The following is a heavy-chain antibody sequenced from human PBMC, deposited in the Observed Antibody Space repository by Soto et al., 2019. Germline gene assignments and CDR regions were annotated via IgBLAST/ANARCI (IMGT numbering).Heavy chain of an antibody. D-gene: IGHD3-9*01. Sequence: QVQLVQSGAEVQKPGASVKVSCKASGYTFTSYGIIWVRQAPGQGLEWMGWISAYNGNTNYAQKLQGRVTMTTDTSTSTAYMELRSLRSDDTAVYYCARVEVVKRYDILTGYFQLYYSYGMDVWGQGTTVTVSS. CDR1: GYTFTSYG. J-gene: IGHJ6*02. CDR2: ISAYNGNT. CDR3: ARVEVVKRYDILTGYFQLYYSYGMDV. V-gene: IGHV1-18*01.